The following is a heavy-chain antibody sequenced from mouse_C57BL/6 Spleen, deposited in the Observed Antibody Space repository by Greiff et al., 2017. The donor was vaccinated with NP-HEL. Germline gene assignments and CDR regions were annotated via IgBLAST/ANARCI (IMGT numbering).Heavy chain of an antibody. J-gene: IGHJ2*01. Sequence: QVQLKQSGPELVKPGASVKISCKASGYAFSSSWMNWVKQRPGKGLEWIGRIYPGDGDTNYNGKFKGKATLTADKSSSTAYMQLSSLTSEDSAVYFCANYDEGYFDYWGQGTTLTVSS. V-gene: IGHV1-82*01. CDR1: GYAFSSSW. CDR2: IYPGDGDT. CDR3: ANYDEGYFDY. D-gene: IGHD2-4*01.